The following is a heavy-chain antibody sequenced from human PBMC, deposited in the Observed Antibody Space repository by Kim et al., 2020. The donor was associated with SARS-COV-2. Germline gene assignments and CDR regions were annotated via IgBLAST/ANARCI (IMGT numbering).Heavy chain of an antibody. V-gene: IGHV3-23*01. CDR3: ARTRSCSSSSCYDDY. J-gene: IGHJ4*01. D-gene: IGHD2-2*01. CDR1: GFTFGTYA. CDR2: ISGSGGST. Sequence: GGSLRLSCAASGFTFGTYAMSWVRQAPGKGLEWVSGISGSGGSTYYADSVKGRFTISRDSSKNTLYLQMNSLTADDTALYYCARTRSCSSSSCYDDYWGRGSLVTLSS.